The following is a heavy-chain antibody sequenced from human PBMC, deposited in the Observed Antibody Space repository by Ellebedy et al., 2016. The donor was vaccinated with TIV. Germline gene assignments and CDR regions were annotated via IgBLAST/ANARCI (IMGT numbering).Heavy chain of an antibody. CDR1: GFTFNDYA. CDR2: IHWEGDKT. CDR3: AKDNGRYSYGSGSNPLFDY. D-gene: IGHD3-10*01. V-gene: IGHV3-9*01. J-gene: IGHJ4*02. Sequence: SLKISCAASGFTFNDYAMHWVRQAPGKGLEWVSSIHWEGDKTAYADSVKGRFTISRDSDKSSVFLQMKSLRPEDTAFYYCAKDNGRYSYGSGSNPLFDYWGQGTQVTVSS.